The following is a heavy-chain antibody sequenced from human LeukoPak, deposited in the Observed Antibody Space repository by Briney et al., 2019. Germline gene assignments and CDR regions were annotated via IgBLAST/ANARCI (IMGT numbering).Heavy chain of an antibody. J-gene: IGHJ6*03. CDR2: IRSYSSYR. Sequence: GGSLRLSCAASGFTFSSYSMNWVRQAPGKGLEWVATIRSYSSYRHYGDSVKGRFTISRDDAERSVYLQMDNVRVEDTAVYFCTRYSEVYYYVDVWGTGTTVTVSS. D-gene: IGHD2-21*01. CDR3: TRYSEVYYYVDV. V-gene: IGHV3-21*01. CDR1: GFTFSSYS.